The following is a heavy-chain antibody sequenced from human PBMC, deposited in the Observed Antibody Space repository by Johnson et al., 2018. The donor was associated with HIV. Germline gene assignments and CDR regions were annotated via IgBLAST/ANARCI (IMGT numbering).Heavy chain of an antibody. CDR2: IKQDGSEK. CDR1: GFTFSDYY. Sequence: VQLVESGGGLVQPGGSLRLSCAASGFTFSDYYMTWIRQAPGKGLEWMANIKQDGSEKYYADSLKGRFTISRDNSKNTLYLQMNSLRAEDTAVYYCANPTGSDAFDIWGQGTMVTVSS. V-gene: IGHV3-7*01. J-gene: IGHJ3*02. CDR3: ANPTGSDAFDI. D-gene: IGHD1-1*01.